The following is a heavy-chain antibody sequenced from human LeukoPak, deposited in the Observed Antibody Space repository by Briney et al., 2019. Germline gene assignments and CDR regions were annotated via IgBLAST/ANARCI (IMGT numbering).Heavy chain of an antibody. D-gene: IGHD6-19*01. V-gene: IGHV4-59*01. J-gene: IGHJ4*02. Sequence: PSETLSLTCTVSGGSISSYYWSWIRQPPGKGLEWIGYIYYSGSTNYNPSLKSRITISVDTSKNQFSLKLSSVTAADTAVYYCARGGSGWYNMNYFDYWGQGTLVTVSS. CDR3: ARGGSGWYNMNYFDY. CDR2: IYYSGST. CDR1: GGSISSYY.